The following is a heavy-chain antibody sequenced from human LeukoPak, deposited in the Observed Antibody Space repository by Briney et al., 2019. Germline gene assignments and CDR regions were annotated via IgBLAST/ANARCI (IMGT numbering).Heavy chain of an antibody. CDR1: GFTFDDYA. V-gene: IGHV3-23*01. CDR3: AKDHFPRRVGYNGGESDY. Sequence: GGSLRLSCAASGFTFDDYAMHWVRQAPGKGLEWVSSISGSGDSTDYADSVKGRFTISRDNSKNTQYLQMNSLRVEDTAVYYCAKDHFPRRVGYNGGESDYWGQGTLVTISS. J-gene: IGHJ4*02. CDR2: ISGSGDST. D-gene: IGHD5-24*01.